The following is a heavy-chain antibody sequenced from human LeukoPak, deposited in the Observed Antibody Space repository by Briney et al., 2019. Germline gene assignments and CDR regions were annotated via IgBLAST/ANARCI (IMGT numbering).Heavy chain of an antibody. CDR2: ISSSSSYI. CDR1: GFTFSSYT. D-gene: IGHD1-1*01. V-gene: IGHV3-21*01. Sequence: GGSLRLSCAASGFTFSSYTMNWVRQAPGQGLEWVSSISSSSSYIYYADSVKGRFTISRDNAKKSLYLQTNSLRAEDTAVYYCTRLGLLESVDWGQGTLVTVSS. J-gene: IGHJ4*02. CDR3: TRLGLLESVD.